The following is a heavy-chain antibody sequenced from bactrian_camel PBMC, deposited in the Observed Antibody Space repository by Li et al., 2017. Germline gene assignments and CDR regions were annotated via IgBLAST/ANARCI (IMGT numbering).Heavy chain of an antibody. V-gene: IGHV3S55*01. CDR3: AASGWRTWCQVLESDYGF. J-gene: IGHJ4*01. D-gene: IGHD6*01. CDR1: DYTGTYC. CDR2: IDAYGTT. Sequence: HVQLVESGGDSVQAGGSLRLSCVTSDYTGTYCLGWFRQAPGKEREPVASIDAYGTTHYTDSVNDRFTISQDDAKSTLYLQMNSLNLEDTAMYYCAASGWRTWCQVLESDYGFWGQGTQVTVS.